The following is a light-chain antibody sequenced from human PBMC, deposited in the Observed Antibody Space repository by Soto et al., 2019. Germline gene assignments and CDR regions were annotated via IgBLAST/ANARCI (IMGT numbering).Light chain of an antibody. J-gene: IGLJ1*01. V-gene: IGLV2-14*01. CDR3: ISYTSISTYV. CDR2: DIS. Sequence: QSALTQPASVSGSPGQSITISCTGTSSDVGGYNYVSWYQQHPGKAPKLMIYDISNRPSGVSNRFSGSKSGNMASLTISGLQADDEADYYCISYTSISTYVFGTGNKLTV. CDR1: SSDVGGYNY.